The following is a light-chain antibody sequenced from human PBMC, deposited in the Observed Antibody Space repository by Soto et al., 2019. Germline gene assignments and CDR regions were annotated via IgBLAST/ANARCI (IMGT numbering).Light chain of an antibody. V-gene: IGKV3-15*01. CDR3: QQCRNWPLT. CDR1: QTVYNN. J-gene: IGKJ4*01. Sequence: EIVMTQSPATLSVSPGEGATLSCKASQTVYNNLAWYQQRPGQPPRLLIYDASTRATGISARFSGSGYGTEFTLTISSLQSEDCAVYFCQQCRNWPLTFGGGTKVEIK. CDR2: DAS.